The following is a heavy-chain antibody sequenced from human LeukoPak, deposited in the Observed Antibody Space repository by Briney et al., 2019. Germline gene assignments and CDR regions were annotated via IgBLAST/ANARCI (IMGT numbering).Heavy chain of an antibody. Sequence: PGGSLRLSCAASGFTLSSNYMSWVRQAPGKGLEWIGSIYYSGSTYYNPSLKSRVTISVDTSKNQFSLKLSSVTAADTAVYYCARDGTYYYDSSPPWGQGTMVTVSS. J-gene: IGHJ3*01. CDR3: ARDGTYYYDSSPP. V-gene: IGHV4-39*07. D-gene: IGHD3-22*01. CDR2: IYYSGST. CDR1: GFTLSSNY.